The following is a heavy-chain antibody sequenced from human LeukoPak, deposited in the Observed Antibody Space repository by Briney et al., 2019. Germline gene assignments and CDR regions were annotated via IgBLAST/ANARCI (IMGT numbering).Heavy chain of an antibody. Sequence: PGGSLRLSCAASGFTFSSYSMNWVRQAPGKGLEWVGRIKSKTDGGTTDYAAPVKGRFTISRDDTKNTLYLQMNSLKTEDTAVYYCTTDGVALYGMDVWGQGTTVTVSS. CDR1: GFTFSSYS. V-gene: IGHV3-15*01. CDR3: TTDGVALYGMDV. CDR2: IKSKTDGGTT. J-gene: IGHJ6*02. D-gene: IGHD3-3*01.